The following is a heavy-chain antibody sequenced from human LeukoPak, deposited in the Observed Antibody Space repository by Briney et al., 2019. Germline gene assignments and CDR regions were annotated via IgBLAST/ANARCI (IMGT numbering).Heavy chain of an antibody. D-gene: IGHD4-17*01. CDR1: GFTFSSYA. Sequence: GGSLRLSCAASGFTFSSYAMSWVRQAPGKGLEWVSAISGSGGSTYYADSVKGRFTISRDNSKNTLYLQMNSLRAEDTAVYYCARGPIVDYGDYSPFDYWGQGTLVTVSS. CDR3: ARGPIVDYGDYSPFDY. CDR2: ISGSGGST. J-gene: IGHJ4*02. V-gene: IGHV3-23*01.